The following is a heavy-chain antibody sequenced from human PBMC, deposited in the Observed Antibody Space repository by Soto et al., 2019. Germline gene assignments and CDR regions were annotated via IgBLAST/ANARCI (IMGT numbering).Heavy chain of an antibody. J-gene: IGHJ2*01. D-gene: IGHD6-13*01. CDR1: GYTFTSYD. Sequence: GASVKVSCKASGYTFTSYDITWVRQAPGQGLEWMGWISAYNGNTNYAQKLQGRVTMTTDTSTSTAYMELRSLRSDDTAVYYCARVPPYSSSWYFDLWGRGTLVTVSS. CDR3: ARVPPYSSSWYFDL. V-gene: IGHV1-18*01. CDR2: ISAYNGNT.